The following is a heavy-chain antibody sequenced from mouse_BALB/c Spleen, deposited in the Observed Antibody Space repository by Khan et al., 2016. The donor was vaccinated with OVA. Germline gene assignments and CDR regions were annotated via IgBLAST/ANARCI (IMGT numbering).Heavy chain of an antibody. D-gene: IGHD6-1*01. J-gene: IGHJ2*01. CDR3: ARAAGVEVPLDY. CDR1: GYTFTSYW. Sequence: DLVKPGASVKLSCKASGYTFTSYWINWIKQRPGQGLEWIGRIAPGSGSIYYNEMFKDKATLTVDTSSSTAYIQLNSLSSEDSAVYFCARAAGVEVPLDYWGQGTTLTVSS. CDR2: IAPGSGSI. V-gene: IGHV1S41*01.